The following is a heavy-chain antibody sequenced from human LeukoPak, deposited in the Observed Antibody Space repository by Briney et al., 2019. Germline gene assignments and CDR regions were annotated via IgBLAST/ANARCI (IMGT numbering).Heavy chain of an antibody. CDR2: ISYDGGNI. CDR1: GFTSTNYA. CDR3: ARGSRQTDY. V-gene: IGHV3-30*04. D-gene: IGHD2-15*01. J-gene: IGHJ4*02. Sequence: GGSLRLSCAASGFTSTNYAMNWVRQAPGRGLEWLTFISYDGGNIYYADSVKGRFTISRDNSKNTVYLQMSSLRADDTAVYFCARGSRQTDYWGQGTLVTVSS.